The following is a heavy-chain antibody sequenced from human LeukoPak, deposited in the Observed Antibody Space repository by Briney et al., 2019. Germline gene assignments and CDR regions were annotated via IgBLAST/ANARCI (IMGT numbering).Heavy chain of an antibody. CDR2: IYYSGST. J-gene: IGHJ4*02. CDR3: ARPPMYMVSPFDY. Sequence: SETLSLTCTASGGSISSYYWSWIRQPPGKGLEWIGYIYYSGSTNYIPSLKSRVTISVDTSKNQFSLKLSSVTAADTAVYYCARPPMYMVSPFDYWGQGTLVTVSS. V-gene: IGHV4-59*08. D-gene: IGHD4/OR15-4a*01. CDR1: GGSISSYY.